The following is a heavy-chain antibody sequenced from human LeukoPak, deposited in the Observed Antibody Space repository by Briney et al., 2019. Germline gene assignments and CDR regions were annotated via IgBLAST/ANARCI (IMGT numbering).Heavy chain of an antibody. J-gene: IGHJ4*02. CDR2: IRHDGSKK. CDR1: GFSFSDYG. Sequence: GGSLRLSCAASGFSFSDYGMHWVRQAPGKGLEWVAFIRHDGSKKYYADSVKGRFTISRDNSKNTLFLQMNSLRYDDTAVFYCARVETMVRGLFDWGQGTLVTVSS. CDR3: ARVETMVRGLFD. D-gene: IGHD3-10*01. V-gene: IGHV3-30*02.